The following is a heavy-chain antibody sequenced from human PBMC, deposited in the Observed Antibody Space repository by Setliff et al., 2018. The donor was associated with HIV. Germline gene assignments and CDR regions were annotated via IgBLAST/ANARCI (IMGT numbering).Heavy chain of an antibody. Sequence: GESLKISCKASGYSFTNYWIAWVRQMPGKGLEWMGIVYPGDSDTRYSPSFQGQVTISADKSISTAYLQWSSLKASDTAMYYCATSPLGYCSGGSCYQYFDYWGPGTLVTVS. D-gene: IGHD2-15*01. J-gene: IGHJ4*02. V-gene: IGHV5-51*01. CDR3: ATSPLGYCSGGSCYQYFDY. CDR1: GYSFTNYW. CDR2: VYPGDSDT.